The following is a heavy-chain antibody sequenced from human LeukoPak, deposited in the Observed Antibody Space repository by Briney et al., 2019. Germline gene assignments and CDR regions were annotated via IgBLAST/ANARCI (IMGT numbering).Heavy chain of an antibody. CDR2: INHSGST. Sequence: KPSETLSLTCAVYGGSFRGYYWSWIRQPPGKGLEWVGEINHSGSTNYNPSLKSRVNISVDTSKNKIALKLRYVTAADTAVYYCARGGQRGYCSSTSCSRRYFDYWGQGTLVTVSS. J-gene: IGHJ4*02. D-gene: IGHD2-2*01. CDR1: GGSFRGYY. V-gene: IGHV4-34*01. CDR3: ARGGQRGYCSSTSCSRRYFDY.